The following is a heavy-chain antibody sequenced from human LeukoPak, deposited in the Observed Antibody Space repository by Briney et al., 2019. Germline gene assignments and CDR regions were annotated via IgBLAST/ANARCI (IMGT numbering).Heavy chain of an antibody. CDR3: ARGTIFGVVIPSDYFDY. D-gene: IGHD3-3*01. V-gene: IGHV4-34*01. J-gene: IGHJ4*02. CDR2: INHSGST. CDR1: GGSFSGYY. Sequence: SETLSLTCAVYGGSFSGYYWSWIRQPPGKGLEWIGEINHSGSTNYNPSLKSRVTISVDTSKNQFSLKLSSVTAADTAVYYCARGTIFGVVIPSDYFDYWGQGTLATVSS.